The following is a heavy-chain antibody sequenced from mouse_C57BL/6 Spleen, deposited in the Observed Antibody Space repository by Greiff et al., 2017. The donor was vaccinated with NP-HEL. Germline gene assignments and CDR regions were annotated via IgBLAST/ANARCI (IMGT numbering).Heavy chain of an antibody. CDR1: GYTFTDYE. D-gene: IGHD1-1*01. J-gene: IGHJ2*01. Sequence: VQLQQSGAELVRPGASVTLSCKASGYTFTDYEMHWVKQTPVHGLEWIGAIDPETGGTAYNQKFKGKAILTADKSSSTAYMELRSLTSEDSAVYYCTRDYYGSSYLDYWGQGITLTVAS. V-gene: IGHV1-15*01. CDR2: IDPETGGT. CDR3: TRDYYGSSYLDY.